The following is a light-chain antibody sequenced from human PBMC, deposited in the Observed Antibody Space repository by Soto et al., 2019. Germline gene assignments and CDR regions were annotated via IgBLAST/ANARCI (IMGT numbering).Light chain of an antibody. CDR3: SSFTSTTTLDV. V-gene: IGLV2-14*03. Sequence: QSVLTQPASVSGSPGQSITISCTGTSSDVGAYNRVSWYRQHPGKAPKLMIYDVSSRPSGVSNRFSGSKSGNTAFLTISRLQAEDEADYYCSSFTSTTTLDVFGTGTKVTAL. J-gene: IGLJ1*01. CDR2: DVS. CDR1: SSDVGAYNR.